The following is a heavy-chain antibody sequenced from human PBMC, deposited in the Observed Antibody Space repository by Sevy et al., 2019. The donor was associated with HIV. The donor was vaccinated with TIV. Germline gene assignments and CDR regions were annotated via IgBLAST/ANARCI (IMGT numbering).Heavy chain of an antibody. D-gene: IGHD4-17*01. Sequence: SETLSLTCTVSGGSITSGDYYWSWVRQPAGKGLEWIGRVFTSWNTNYDPSLKSRVTISVDTSKNQFSLKLTSVTAADTAMYYCASTSDYGDYGPFDYWGQGTLVTVSS. CDR1: GGSITSGDYY. J-gene: IGHJ4*02. V-gene: IGHV4-61*02. CDR2: VFTSWNT. CDR3: ASTSDYGDYGPFDY.